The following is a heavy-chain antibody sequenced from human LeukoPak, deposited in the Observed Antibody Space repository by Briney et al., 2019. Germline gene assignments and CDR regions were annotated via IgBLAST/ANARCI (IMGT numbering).Heavy chain of an antibody. Sequence: ASVKVSCKASGGTLSSCAISWVRQAPGQGLEWMGGIIPIFGTANYAQKFQGRVTITADESTSTAYMELSSLRSEDTAVYYCARDEEYQLLSSGNYYYYGMDVWGQGTTVTVSS. J-gene: IGHJ6*02. CDR3: ARDEEYQLLSSGNYYYYGMDV. CDR1: GGTLSSCA. CDR2: IIPIFGTA. V-gene: IGHV1-69*01. D-gene: IGHD2-2*01.